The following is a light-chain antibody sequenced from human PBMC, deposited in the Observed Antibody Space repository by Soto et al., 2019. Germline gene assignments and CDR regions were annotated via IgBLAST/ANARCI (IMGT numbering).Light chain of an antibody. CDR3: ATWDSSLSAWL. V-gene: IGLV1-51*01. Sequence: QSVLTQPPSLSAAPGQTVTISRSGGSSNIGNNYVSWYQQVAGTTPKLLIFDNNKRPSGIPDRFSGSKSGTSATLGIAGLQTGDAADYYCATWDSSLSAWLFGGGTKVTVL. CDR2: DNN. CDR1: SSNIGNNY. J-gene: IGLJ3*02.